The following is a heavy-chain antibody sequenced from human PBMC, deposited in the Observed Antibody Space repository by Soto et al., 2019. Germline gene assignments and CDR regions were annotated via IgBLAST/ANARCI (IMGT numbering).Heavy chain of an antibody. J-gene: IGHJ1*01. CDR1: GYTFTSYG. CDR2: ISAYNGNT. D-gene: IGHD3-22*01. Sequence: ASVKVSCKASGYTFTSYGISCVRRAPGQVLEWMGWISAYNGNTNYAQKLQGRVTITRDISASTVYMEMSSLRSEDTAVYFCARVTDYFDTIGYSREYFQHWGQGTPVTVSS. CDR3: ARVTDYFDTIGYSREYFQH. V-gene: IGHV1-18*01.